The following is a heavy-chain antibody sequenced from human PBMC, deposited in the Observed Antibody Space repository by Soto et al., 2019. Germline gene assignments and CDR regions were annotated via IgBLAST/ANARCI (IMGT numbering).Heavy chain of an antibody. J-gene: IGHJ5*02. CDR1: GGSFSGYY. D-gene: IGHD3-22*01. CDR2: INHSGST. CDR3: ARGVRAPVYAYYYDSRYSGRFDP. V-gene: IGHV4-34*01. Sequence: QVQLQQWGAGLLTPSETLSSTCAVYGGSFSGYYCSWIRQPPGKGLEWIGEINHSGSTNYNPSLKSRVTISVASTKDQVSLTRFCVTASDTDVYYCARGVRAPVYAYYYDSRYSGRFDPWGQGTLVPVS.